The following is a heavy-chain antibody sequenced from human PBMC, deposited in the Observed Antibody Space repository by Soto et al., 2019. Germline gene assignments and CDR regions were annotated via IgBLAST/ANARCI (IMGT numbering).Heavy chain of an antibody. Sequence: PGGSLRLSCAASGFTFSSYSMNWVRQAPGKGLEWVSSISSSSSYIYYADSVKGRFTISRDNAKNSLYLQMNSLRAEDTAVYYCARDYGSGSSLFDYWGQRTLVPVSS. CDR3: ARDYGSGSSLFDY. D-gene: IGHD3-10*01. V-gene: IGHV3-21*01. CDR1: GFTFSSYS. CDR2: ISSSSSYI. J-gene: IGHJ4*02.